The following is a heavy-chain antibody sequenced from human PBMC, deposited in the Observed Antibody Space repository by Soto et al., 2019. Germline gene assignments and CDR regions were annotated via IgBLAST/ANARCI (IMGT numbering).Heavy chain of an antibody. CDR1: GYSFTSYW. CDR2: IYPGDSDT. Sequence: GESLKISCKGSGYSFTSYWIGWVRQMPGKGLEWMGIIYPGDSDTRYSPSFQGQVTISADKSISTAYLQWSSLKASDTAMFYCATGIAACTGYYYYGMDVWGQGTTVTVSS. J-gene: IGHJ6*01. V-gene: IGHV5-51*01. CDR3: ATGIAACTGYYYYGMDV. D-gene: IGHD6-25*01.